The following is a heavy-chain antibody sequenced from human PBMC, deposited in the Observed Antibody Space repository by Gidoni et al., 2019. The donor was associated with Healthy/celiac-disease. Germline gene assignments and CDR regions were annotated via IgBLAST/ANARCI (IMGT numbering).Heavy chain of an antibody. Sequence: QVQLQQWGAGLLKPSETLSLTCAVYGGSFSGYYWSWIRQPPGKGLEWIGEINHSGSTNYNPSLKSRVTISVDTSKNQFSLKLSSVTAADTAVYYCAREGQYCSGGSCTLQSGWPSRAFDYWGQGTLVTVSS. CDR1: GGSFSGYY. V-gene: IGHV4-34*01. CDR2: INHSGST. CDR3: AREGQYCSGGSCTLQSGWPSRAFDY. J-gene: IGHJ4*02. D-gene: IGHD2-15*01.